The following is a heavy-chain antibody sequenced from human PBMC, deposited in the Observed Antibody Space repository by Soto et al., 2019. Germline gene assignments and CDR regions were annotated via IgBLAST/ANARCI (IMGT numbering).Heavy chain of an antibody. V-gene: IGHV3-73*02. CDR3: SRDDSDWFFN. J-gene: IGHJ4*02. Sequence: EVQLVESGGGLVQPGGSLKLSCAAPGFTFGASALHWVRQASGKGLGWLGRIGSRGETYATTYAASVKGRFTVSRDDSKKTAYLQMNSLESEDTAVYYCSRDDSDWFFNWGRGTLVTVSS. D-gene: IGHD3-9*01. CDR2: IGSRGETYAT. CDR1: GFTFGASA.